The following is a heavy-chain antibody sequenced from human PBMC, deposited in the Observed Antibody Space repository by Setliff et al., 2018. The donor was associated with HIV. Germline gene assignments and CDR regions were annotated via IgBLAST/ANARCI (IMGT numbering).Heavy chain of an antibody. CDR3: ARDKRASFDGLDV. CDR2: IKQHGSEK. Sequence: PGGSLRLSCAASGFTLSTYWMSWVRQAPGKGLEWVANIKQHGSEKYYVDSVKGRFTISRDDAKNSLYLQMNSLRAEDTAVYYCARDKRASFDGLDVWGQGTTVTVSS. V-gene: IGHV3-7*01. J-gene: IGHJ6*02. CDR1: GFTLSTYW.